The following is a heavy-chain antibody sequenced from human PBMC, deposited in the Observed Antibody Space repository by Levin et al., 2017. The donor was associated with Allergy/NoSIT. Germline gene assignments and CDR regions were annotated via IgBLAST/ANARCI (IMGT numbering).Heavy chain of an antibody. CDR2: IKQDGSEK. J-gene: IGHJ1*01. CDR3: ARVWGKVGAYHGEVYFQH. V-gene: IGHV3-7*01. CDR1: GFTFSSYW. D-gene: IGHD1-26*01. Sequence: GGSLRLSCAASGFTFSSYWMSWVRQAPGKGLEWVANIKQDGSEKYYVDSVKGRFTISRDNAKNSLYLQMNSLRAEDTAVYYCARVWGKVGAYHGEVYFQHWGQGTLVTVSS.